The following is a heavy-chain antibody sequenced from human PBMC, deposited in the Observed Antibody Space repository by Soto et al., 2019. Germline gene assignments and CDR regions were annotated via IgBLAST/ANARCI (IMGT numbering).Heavy chain of an antibody. CDR2: ISYDGSNK. D-gene: IGHD3-3*01. Sequence: GGSLRLSCAASGFTFSSYAMHWVRQAPGKGLEWVAVISYDGSNKYYADSVKGRFTISRDNSKNTLYLQMNSLRAEDTAVYYCASLVRITIFGVVKHPGMDVWGQGTTVTVSS. CDR3: ASLVRITIFGVVKHPGMDV. J-gene: IGHJ6*02. CDR1: GFTFSSYA. V-gene: IGHV3-30-3*01.